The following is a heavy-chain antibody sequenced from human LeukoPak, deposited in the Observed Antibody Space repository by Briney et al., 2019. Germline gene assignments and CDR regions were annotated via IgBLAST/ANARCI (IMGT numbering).Heavy chain of an antibody. CDR2: ISMSGRYI. CDR3: ARWLDGYTPLDY. J-gene: IGHJ4*02. CDR1: GFTFRDLA. V-gene: IGHV3-21*01. Sequence: GGSLRLSCTASGFTFRDLAMNWVRQAPGKGLEWVASISMSGRYIHYAGSVRGRFTISRDNGRNSVYLQMTGLRIEDTATYFCARWLDGYTPLDYWGQGVLVTV. D-gene: IGHD5-24*01.